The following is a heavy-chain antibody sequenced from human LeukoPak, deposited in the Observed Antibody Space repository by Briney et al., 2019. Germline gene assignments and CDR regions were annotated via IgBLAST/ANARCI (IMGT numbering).Heavy chain of an antibody. CDR2: ISSSGSTI. CDR1: GFTFSDYY. D-gene: IGHD6-19*01. CDR3: ARDAIAVAGTGIDY. J-gene: IGHJ4*02. Sequence: GGSLRLSCAASGFTFSDYYMNRIRQAPGKGLEWVSYISSSGSTIYYADSVKGRFTISRDNAKNSLYLQMNSLRAEDTAVYYCARDAIAVAGTGIDYWGQGTLVTVSS. V-gene: IGHV3-11*01.